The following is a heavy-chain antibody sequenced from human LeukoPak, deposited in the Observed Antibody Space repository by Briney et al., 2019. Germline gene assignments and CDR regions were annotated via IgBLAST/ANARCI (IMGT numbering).Heavy chain of an antibody. CDR1: GYTFTSYG. V-gene: IGHV1-18*01. J-gene: IGHJ3*02. D-gene: IGHD3-22*01. CDR2: ISGYNGNT. CDR3: ARVVNYYYDSSGLSDAFDI. Sequence: ASVKVSCKASGYTFTSYGISWVRQAPGQGLEWVGWISGYNGNTKYAQKLQGRVTMTTDTSTSTTYMELRSLRSDDTAVYYCARVVNYYYDSSGLSDAFDIWGQGTMVTVSS.